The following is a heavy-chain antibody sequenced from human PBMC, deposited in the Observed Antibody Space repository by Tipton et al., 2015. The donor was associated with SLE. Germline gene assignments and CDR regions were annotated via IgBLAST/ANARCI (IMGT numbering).Heavy chain of an antibody. J-gene: IGHJ5*02. D-gene: IGHD1-7*01. Sequence: TLSLTCTVSGGPIGGYYWSWIRQLPGKGLEWVGYIRYSGTTSYNPSLRSLVITSLDMSKKQFSLKVTSVTAADTAVYYCPRGGPDNWNYDWCDPWGQGTLVTVSS. CDR1: GGPIGGYY. CDR3: PRGGPDNWNYDWCDP. V-gene: IGHV4-59*07. CDR2: IRYSGTT.